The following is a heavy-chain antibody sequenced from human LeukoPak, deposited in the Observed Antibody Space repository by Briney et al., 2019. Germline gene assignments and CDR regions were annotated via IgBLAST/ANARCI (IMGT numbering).Heavy chain of an antibody. V-gene: IGHV3-21*01. J-gene: IGHJ4*02. CDR2: ITSSSSSI. Sequence: GGSLRPSCVASGFTFSIYTMSWVRQAPGKGLEWVSSITSSSSSIYSADSVKGRLTISRDNAKNSLYLEMNSLRDEDTAVYYCARDLAWGAYWGQGTLVTVSS. D-gene: IGHD4/OR15-4a*01. CDR1: GFTFSIYT. CDR3: ARDLAWGAY.